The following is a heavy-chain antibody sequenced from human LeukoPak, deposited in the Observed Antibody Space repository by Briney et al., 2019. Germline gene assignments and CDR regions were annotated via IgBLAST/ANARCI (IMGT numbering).Heavy chain of an antibody. J-gene: IGHJ4*02. Sequence: GASVKVSCKASGYTFTSYGITWVRQAPGQGLEWVGWISTYNGNTNNAQKLQGRVTMTTDTSTSTAYMELRSLRSGDTAVYYCARVYNYYDTSGYYLGNYFDYWGRGTLVTVSS. V-gene: IGHV1-18*01. CDR2: ISTYNGNT. CDR1: GYTFTSYG. D-gene: IGHD3-22*01. CDR3: ARVYNYYDTSGYYLGNYFDY.